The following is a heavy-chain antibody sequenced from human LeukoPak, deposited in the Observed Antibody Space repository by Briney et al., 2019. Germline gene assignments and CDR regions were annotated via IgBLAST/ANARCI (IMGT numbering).Heavy chain of an antibody. Sequence: GGSLRLSCAASGFTFSSYGMHWVRQARGKGLEWVAVISYDGSNKYYADSVKGRFTISRDNSKNPLYLQMNSLRAEDMAVYYCAKDGDWIAAAGPDYWGQGTLVTVSS. CDR1: GFTFSSYG. J-gene: IGHJ4*02. CDR2: ISYDGSNK. CDR3: AKDGDWIAAAGPDY. V-gene: IGHV3-30*18. D-gene: IGHD6-13*01.